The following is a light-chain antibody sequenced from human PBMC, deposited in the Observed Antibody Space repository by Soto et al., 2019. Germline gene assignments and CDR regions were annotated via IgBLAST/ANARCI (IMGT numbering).Light chain of an antibody. CDR2: AAS. V-gene: IGKV1-9*01. CDR1: QGISSY. CDR3: QQRRNWPLT. J-gene: IGKJ4*01. Sequence: DIQLTQSPSFLSASVGDRVTITCRASQGISSYLAWYQQKPGKAPKLLIYAASTLQSGVPSRFSGSGSGTEFTLTISRLEPEDFAVYYCQQRRNWPLTFGGGTKVEIK.